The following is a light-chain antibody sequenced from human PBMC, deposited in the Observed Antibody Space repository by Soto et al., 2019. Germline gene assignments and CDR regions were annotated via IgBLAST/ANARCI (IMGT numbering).Light chain of an antibody. V-gene: IGLV2-11*01. CDR1: SSDVGGYNY. J-gene: IGLJ3*02. CDR2: DVS. CDR3: CSYAGSYTHWV. Sequence: QSALTQPRSVSESPGQSVTISCTGTSSDVGGYNYVSWYQQHPGKAPKLMIYDVSQRPSGVPDRFSGSKSGNTASLTISGLQAEDEADYYCCSYAGSYTHWVFGGGTKLTVL.